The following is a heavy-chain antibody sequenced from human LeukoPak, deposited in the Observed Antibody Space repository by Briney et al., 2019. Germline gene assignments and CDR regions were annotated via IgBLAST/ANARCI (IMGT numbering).Heavy chain of an antibody. CDR2: IDPSDSYT. D-gene: IGHD2-2*01. V-gene: IGHV5-10-1*01. CDR3: ARQGCSSTSCYGPYYYYGMDV. CDR1: GYSFTSYW. J-gene: IGHJ6*04. Sequence: GESLRISCQGSGYSFTSYWISWVRQMPGQGLEWMGRIDPSDSYTNYSPSFQGHVTISADKSISTAYLQWSSLKASDTAMYYCARQGCSSTSCYGPYYYYGMDVWGKGTTVTVSS.